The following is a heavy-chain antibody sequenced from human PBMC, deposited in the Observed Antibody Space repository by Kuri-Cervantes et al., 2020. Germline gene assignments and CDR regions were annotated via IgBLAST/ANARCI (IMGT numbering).Heavy chain of an antibody. Sequence: GSLRLSCAVYGGSFSGYYWSWIRQPPGKGLEWIGEINHSGSTNYNPSLKSRVTISVDTSKNQFSLKLSSVTAADTAVYYCARKPGYSSSWYYVQRNWGQGTLVTVSS. V-gene: IGHV4-34*01. CDR3: ARKPGYSSSWYYVQRN. CDR2: INHSGST. D-gene: IGHD6-13*01. CDR1: GGSFSGYY. J-gene: IGHJ4*02.